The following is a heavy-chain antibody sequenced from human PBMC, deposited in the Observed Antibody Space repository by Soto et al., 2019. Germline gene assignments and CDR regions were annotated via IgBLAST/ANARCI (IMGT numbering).Heavy chain of an antibody. D-gene: IGHD2-15*01. CDR2: ISYDGSNK. V-gene: IGHV3-30*03. CDR3: ATPRFYGGSLPFDY. J-gene: IGHJ4*02. CDR1: GFTFSSYG. Sequence: QVQLVESGGGVVQPGRSLRLSCAASGFTFSSYGMHWVRQAPGKGLEWVAVISYDGSNKYYADSVKGRFTISRDNSKNTLYLQMNSLRAEDTAVYYCATPRFYGGSLPFDYWGQGTLVTVSS.